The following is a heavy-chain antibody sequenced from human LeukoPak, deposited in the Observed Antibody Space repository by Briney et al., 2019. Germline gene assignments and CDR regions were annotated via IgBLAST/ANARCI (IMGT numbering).Heavy chain of an antibody. D-gene: IGHD2-15*01. J-gene: IGHJ4*02. CDR1: GGSISSSSYY. CDR2: IYYSGST. V-gene: IGHV4-39*01. Sequence: SETLSLTCTVSGGSISSSSYYWGWIRQPPGKGLEWIGSIYYSGSTYYNPSLKSRVTISVDTSKNQFSLKLSSVTAADTAVYYWAGRLGYCGGGSCFDYWGQGTRSPSPQ. CDR3: AGRLGYCGGGSCFDY.